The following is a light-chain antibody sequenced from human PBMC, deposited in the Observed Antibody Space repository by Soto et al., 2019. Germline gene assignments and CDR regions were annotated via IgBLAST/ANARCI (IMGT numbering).Light chain of an antibody. V-gene: IGKV3-15*01. CDR2: GSS. CDR3: QQYNNWPPMYT. J-gene: IGKJ2*01. Sequence: ERVMTQSPATLSVSPGERATLSCRASQSVSSNLAWYQQKPGQAPRLRLHGSSTRATGIPARFSGSGSGTEFTLTISSLQSEDFAVYYCQQYNNWPPMYTFGQGTKLEIK. CDR1: QSVSSN.